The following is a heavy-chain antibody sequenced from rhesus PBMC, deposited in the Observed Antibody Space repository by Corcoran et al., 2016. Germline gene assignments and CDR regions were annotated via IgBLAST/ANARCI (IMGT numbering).Heavy chain of an antibody. V-gene: IGHV3-100*02. J-gene: IGHJ4*01. D-gene: IGHD5-12*01. CDR3: TRDRGYSYSFDY. CDR1: GFTFSSYE. Sequence: DVQLVESGGGLVKPGGSLRLSCVASGFTFSSYEMHWVRQAQGKGLEWVSVISESGGSIYYADSVKGRFTISRDNAKNSLFLQMNSLRAEDTAVYYCTRDRGYSYSFDYWGQGVLVTVSS. CDR2: ISESGGSI.